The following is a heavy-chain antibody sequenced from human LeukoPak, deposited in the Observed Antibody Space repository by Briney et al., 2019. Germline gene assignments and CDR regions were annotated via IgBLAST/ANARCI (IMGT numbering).Heavy chain of an antibody. J-gene: IGHJ4*02. CDR2: MNVKTGAT. CDR3: ARQSGTYWGLDY. V-gene: IGHV1-2*02. Sequence: ASVKVPCKASGYTFIDYYIHWVRQAPGHGLEWLGWMNVKTGATSSAQKFPGRFTMTRDTSIGTASMEFSSLTSDDTAAYYCARQSGTYWGLDYWGQGTLVTVSS. D-gene: IGHD1-26*01. CDR1: GYTFIDYY.